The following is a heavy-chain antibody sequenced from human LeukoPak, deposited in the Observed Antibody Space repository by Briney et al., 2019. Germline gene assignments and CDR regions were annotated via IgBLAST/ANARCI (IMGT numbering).Heavy chain of an antibody. CDR3: ASSLGSWEPGDY. J-gene: IGHJ4*02. CDR1: GFTFSSYA. D-gene: IGHD1-26*01. CDR2: ISYDGSNK. Sequence: GRSLRLSCAASGFTFSSYAMHWVRQAPGKGLEWVAVISYDGSNKYYADSVKGRFTISRDNSKNTLYLQMNSLRAEDTAVYYCASSLGSWEPGDYWGQGTLVTVSS. V-gene: IGHV3-30-3*01.